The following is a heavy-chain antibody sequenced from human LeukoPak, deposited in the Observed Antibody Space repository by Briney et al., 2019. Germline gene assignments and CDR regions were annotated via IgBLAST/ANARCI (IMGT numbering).Heavy chain of an antibody. D-gene: IGHD6-13*01. Sequence: PGGSLRLSCAASGFTVSNNYMSWVRQAPGKGLEWVSIIYSAGTTYYADSVEGRFTVSRDNAKNTLYLQMNSLRAEDTAVYYCAGSSSWYYFDYWGREPWSPSPQ. CDR3: AGSSSWYYFDY. V-gene: IGHV3-66*01. CDR2: IYSAGTT. CDR1: GFTVSNNY. J-gene: IGHJ4*02.